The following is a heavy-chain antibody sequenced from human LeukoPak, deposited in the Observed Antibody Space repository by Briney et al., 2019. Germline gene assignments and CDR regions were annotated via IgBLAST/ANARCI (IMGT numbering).Heavy chain of an antibody. J-gene: IGHJ4*02. CDR3: ARDVLYDSSTDYFDY. CDR1: GFTFSSYA. Sequence: PGGSLRLSCAASGFTFSSYAMSWIRQPPGKGLEWIGEINHSGSTKYNPSLKSRVTISVDTSKNQFSLKLSSVTAADTAVYYCARDVLYDSSTDYFDYWGQGTLVTVSS. CDR2: INHSGST. V-gene: IGHV4-34*01. D-gene: IGHD3-22*01.